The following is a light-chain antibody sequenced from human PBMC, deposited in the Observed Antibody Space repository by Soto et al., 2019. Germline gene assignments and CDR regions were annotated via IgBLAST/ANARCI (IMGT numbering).Light chain of an antibody. CDR1: QSVSSSD. CDR2: GAS. Sequence: EIVLTQSPGTLSLSPGDRATLSCRASQSVSSSDLAWYQQKPGQAPRLLIYGASTRATGIPDRFSGSGSGTDFTLTISRLEPEDGAVYYCQQYGGSPLYTFGQGTKLEIK. J-gene: IGKJ2*01. V-gene: IGKV3-20*01. CDR3: QQYGGSPLYT.